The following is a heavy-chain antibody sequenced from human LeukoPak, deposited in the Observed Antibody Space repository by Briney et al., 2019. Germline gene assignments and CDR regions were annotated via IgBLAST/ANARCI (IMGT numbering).Heavy chain of an antibody. CDR2: ISYDGSNK. Sequence: PGGSLRLSCAASGFTVSSNYMSWVRQAPGKGLEWVAVISYDGSNKYYADSVKGRFTISRDNSKNTLYLQMNSLRAVDTAVYYCAKDSSSWYGGIYGMDVWGQGTTVTVSS. CDR3: AKDSSSWYGGIYGMDV. D-gene: IGHD6-13*01. J-gene: IGHJ6*02. V-gene: IGHV3-30*18. CDR1: GFTVSSNY.